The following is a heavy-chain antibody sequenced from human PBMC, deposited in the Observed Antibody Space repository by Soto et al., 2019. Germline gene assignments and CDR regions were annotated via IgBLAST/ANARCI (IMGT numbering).Heavy chain of an antibody. CDR2: TNPNIGGT. V-gene: IGHV1-2*02. CDR1: GYTFIGHY. CDR3: ARDEPDTGEGFDR. Sequence: ASLKVSCTASGYTFIGHYIHCVRQAPGQGLEWMGWTNPNIGGTNYAQKFQGRVTMTRDTSSRTAYMELSRLTSDDTGLYYCARDEPDTGEGFDRWGQGRMVTVS. D-gene: IGHD3-10*01. J-gene: IGHJ3*02.